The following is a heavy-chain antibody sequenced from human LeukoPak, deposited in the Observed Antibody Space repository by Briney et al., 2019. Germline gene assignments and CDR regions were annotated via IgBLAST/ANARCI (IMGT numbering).Heavy chain of an antibody. V-gene: IGHV3-74*01. CDR1: GFTFSSYW. CDR2: INSDGSST. J-gene: IGHJ6*03. CDR3: ARVTVGGIVVVPAAMFWDYYYYYMDV. D-gene: IGHD2-2*01. Sequence: GGSLRLSCAASGFTFSSYWMHWLRQAPGKGLVWVSRINSDGSSTSYADSVKGRFTISRDNAKNTLYLQMNSLRTEDTAVYYCARVTVGGIVVVPAAMFWDYYYYYMDVWGKGTTVTVSS.